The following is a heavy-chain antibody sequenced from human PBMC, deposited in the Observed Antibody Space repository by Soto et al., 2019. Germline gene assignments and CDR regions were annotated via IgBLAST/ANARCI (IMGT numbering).Heavy chain of an antibody. V-gene: IGHV3-30-3*01. CDR3: ARDPLWGTAMVLWYFDL. J-gene: IGHJ2*01. D-gene: IGHD5-18*01. Sequence: QVQLVESGGGVVQPGRSLRLSCAASGFTFSSYAMHWVRQAPGKGLEWVAVISYDGSNKYYADSVKGRFTISRDNSKNTLYLQVNSLRSEDTAGYYCARDPLWGTAMVLWYFDLWGRGTLVTVS. CDR2: ISYDGSNK. CDR1: GFTFSSYA.